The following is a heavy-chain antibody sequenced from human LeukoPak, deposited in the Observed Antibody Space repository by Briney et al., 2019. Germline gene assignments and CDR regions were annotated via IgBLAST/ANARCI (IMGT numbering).Heavy chain of an antibody. CDR3: ARVVDTVFDY. D-gene: IGHD5-18*01. CDR1: GFTFSSCW. J-gene: IGHJ4*02. CDR2: IKQDGSEK. Sequence: GGSLRLSCAASGFTFSSCWMSWVRQAPGKGLEWVANIKQDGSEKYYVDSVKGRFTISRDNAKNSLYLQMNSLRAEDTAVYYCARVVDTVFDYWGQGTLVTVSS. V-gene: IGHV3-7*04.